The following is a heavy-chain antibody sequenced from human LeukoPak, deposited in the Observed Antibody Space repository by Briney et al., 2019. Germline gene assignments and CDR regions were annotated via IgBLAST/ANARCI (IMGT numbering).Heavy chain of an antibody. D-gene: IGHD3-9*01. CDR2: ISAYNGKT. J-gene: IGHJ5*02. CDR3: AREGKFYDILTGYSTAANWFDP. CDR1: GYTFTTYG. Sequence: GASVHVSCQASGYTFTTYGLSWVRQAPGQGIEWMGWISAYNGKTSYSQKFQGRVTMTTDTSTSTAYMELRSLSSDDTAMYYCAREGKFYDILTGYSTAANWFDPWGQGTLVTVSS. V-gene: IGHV1-18*01.